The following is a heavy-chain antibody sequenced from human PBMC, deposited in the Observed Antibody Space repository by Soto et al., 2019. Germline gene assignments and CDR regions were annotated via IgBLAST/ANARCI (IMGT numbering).Heavy chain of an antibody. V-gene: IGHV1-3*01. CDR3: ARGGWLVGASGY. CDR2: INAGNGNT. D-gene: IGHD1-26*01. CDR1: GYTLTSYA. J-gene: IGHJ4*02. Sequence: GASVRVSCKASGYTLTSYAMHWVRQAPGQRLEWMGWINAGNGNTKYSQKFQGRVTITRDTSASTAYMELSSLRSEDTAVYYCARGGWLVGASGYWGQGTLVTVSS.